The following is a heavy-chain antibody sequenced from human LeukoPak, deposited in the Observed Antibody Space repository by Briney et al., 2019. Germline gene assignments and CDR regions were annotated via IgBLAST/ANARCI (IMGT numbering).Heavy chain of an antibody. J-gene: IGHJ3*02. Sequence: SETLSLTCAVFAGSLSGSCLSWIRQLPGKGLEWVGEISERGATNNNPSLKNGVTISVDPSKNQFSLKLTSVTAADTAVYYCARQETVMAQGRFAFDIWGQGTVVTVSS. D-gene: IGHD5-18*01. CDR3: ARQETVMAQGRFAFDI. CDR2: ISERGAT. V-gene: IGHV4-34*01. CDR1: AGSLSGSC.